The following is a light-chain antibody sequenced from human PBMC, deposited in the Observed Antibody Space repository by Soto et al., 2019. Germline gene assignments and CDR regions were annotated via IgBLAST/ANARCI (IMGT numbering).Light chain of an antibody. CDR3: QQSYSTPT. J-gene: IGKJ5*01. CDR2: DAS. Sequence: DIQMTQSPSTLSASVGDRVTITCRASQSVTNWLAWYQQKPGKAPKLLIFDASSLQSGVPSRFSGSGSGTDFTLTISSLQPEDFATYYCQQSYSTPTFGQGTRLEI. V-gene: IGKV1-39*01. CDR1: QSVTNW.